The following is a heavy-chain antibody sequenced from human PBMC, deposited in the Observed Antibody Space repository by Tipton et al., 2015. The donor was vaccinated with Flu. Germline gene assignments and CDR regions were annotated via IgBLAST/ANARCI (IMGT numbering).Heavy chain of an antibody. J-gene: IGHJ3*02. V-gene: IGHV4-4*07. CDR2: MYTSFNT. D-gene: IGHD1-1*01. CDR1: GASINSYY. Sequence: TLSLTCTVSGASINSYYWSGIRQSAGMGLEWIGRMYTSFNTKYNPSPKNRMTMSVYTSKNQFFLTFDSVTAADTAVYYCARALERPDAFDMWGQGTMVTVAS. CDR3: ARALERPDAFDM.